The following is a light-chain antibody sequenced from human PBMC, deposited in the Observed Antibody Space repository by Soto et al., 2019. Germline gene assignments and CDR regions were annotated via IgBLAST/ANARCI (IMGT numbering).Light chain of an antibody. Sequence: EIVMTQSPATLSVSPGERATLSCRASQSVSSYLAWYQQKPGQAPRLLIYGASTRASGVPARFSGSGSGTEFALAITGLQSEDFAVYCCQHYSNWPPVAFGGGTKVEIK. J-gene: IGKJ4*01. CDR3: QHYSNWPPVA. V-gene: IGKV3-15*01. CDR2: GAS. CDR1: QSVSSY.